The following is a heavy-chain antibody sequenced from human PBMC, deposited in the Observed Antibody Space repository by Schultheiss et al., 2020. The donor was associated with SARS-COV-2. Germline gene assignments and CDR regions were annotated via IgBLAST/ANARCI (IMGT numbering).Heavy chain of an antibody. CDR2: IYYSGST. Sequence: SETLSLTCTVSGGSISSSSYYWGWIRQPPGKGLEWIGSIYYSGSTNYNPSLKSRVTISVDTSKNQFSLKLSSVTAADTAVYYCARHAAPAWYSSSWGTMDVWGQGTTVTVSS. D-gene: IGHD6-13*01. CDR1: GGSISSSSYY. V-gene: IGHV4-39*01. J-gene: IGHJ6*02. CDR3: ARHAAPAWYSSSWGTMDV.